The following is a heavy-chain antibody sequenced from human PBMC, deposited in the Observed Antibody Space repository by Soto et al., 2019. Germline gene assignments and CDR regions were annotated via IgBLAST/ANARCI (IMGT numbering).Heavy chain of an antibody. Sequence: PSETLSLTCTVSGGSINTYYWSWIRQPPGKGLEWIGYVDYSGNSDSSPSLKSRVTISIDTSKKQVSLKLNSVTAADTAVYYCVRNWGSGAGRFHFDYWGQGIPVTVSS. CDR2: VDYSGNS. V-gene: IGHV4-59*01. J-gene: IGHJ4*02. D-gene: IGHD6-19*01. CDR3: VRNWGSGAGRFHFDY. CDR1: GGSINTYY.